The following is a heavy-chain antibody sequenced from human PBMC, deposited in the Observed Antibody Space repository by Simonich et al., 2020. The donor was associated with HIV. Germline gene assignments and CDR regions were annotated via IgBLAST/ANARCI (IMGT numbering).Heavy chain of an antibody. J-gene: IGHJ3*02. V-gene: IGHV4-34*01. CDR1: GGSFSSYY. CDR2: INHSGTT. Sequence: QVQLQQWGAGLLKPSETLSLTCAVYGGSFSSYYWSWIRQPPGKGLEWIGEINHSGTTTYNPSLKSRVTISVDPSKNQFSLKLNSVTAADTAVYYCATQSMIVVAGDDDAFDIWGQGTMVTVSS. CDR3: ATQSMIVVAGDDDAFDI. D-gene: IGHD3-22*01.